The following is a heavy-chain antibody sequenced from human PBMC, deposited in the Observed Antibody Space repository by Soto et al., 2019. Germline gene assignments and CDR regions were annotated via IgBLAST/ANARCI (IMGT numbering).Heavy chain of an antibody. V-gene: IGHV3-74*03. CDR2: IHSDGTSI. CDR1: GFTSPHFW. Sequence: QTGGSLRLSCAVSGFTSPHFWMHWVRQAPGGGLEWVSRIHSDGTSIMYADSVKGRFTVSRDSAKGTVYLQLNSLKAEDTAVYFCARLGTYYDSSGFLYWGQGTLVTVSS. J-gene: IGHJ4*02. D-gene: IGHD3-22*01. CDR3: ARLGTYYDSSGFLY.